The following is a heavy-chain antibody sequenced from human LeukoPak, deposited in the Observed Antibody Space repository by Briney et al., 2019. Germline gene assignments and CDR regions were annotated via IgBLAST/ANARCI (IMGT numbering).Heavy chain of an antibody. J-gene: IGHJ4*02. CDR3: VRSSFAGYDY. V-gene: IGHV3-7*01. CDR1: GFTLSSYW. D-gene: IGHD3-10*01. Sequence: GGSLRLSCAASGFTLSSYWMTWVRQAPGKGLEWVANIKGDGSERNYLDSVQGRFSIFRDNAKNSLSLQMNSLRAEDTAVYYCVRSSFAGYDYWGQGALVTVSS. CDR2: IKGDGSER.